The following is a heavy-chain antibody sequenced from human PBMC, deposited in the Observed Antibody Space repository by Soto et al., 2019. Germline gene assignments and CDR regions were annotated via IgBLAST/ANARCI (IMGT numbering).Heavy chain of an antibody. V-gene: IGHV1-8*01. J-gene: IGHJ5*02. D-gene: IGHD3-10*01. CDR2: MNPNSGNT. Sequence: QVQLVQSGAEVKKPGASVKVSCKASGYTFTSYDINWVRQATGQGLEWMGWMNPNSGNTGYAQKFQGRVTMTRNTSISTAYMERIILRSEDTAVYYWARGYYGSGSLWFDPWGRGTLVTVSS. CDR3: ARGYYGSGSLWFDP. CDR1: GYTFTSYD.